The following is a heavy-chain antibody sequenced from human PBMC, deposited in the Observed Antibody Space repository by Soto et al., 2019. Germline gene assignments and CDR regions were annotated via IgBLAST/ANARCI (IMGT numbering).Heavy chain of an antibody. Sequence: QVQLVQSGAEVKKPGSSVKVSCKASGGTFSSYSLNWVRQAPGQGLEWMGEIIPIFGTANYAQKFQGRVTITADDSTSTSYLELSSLGSEDTAVYYCARDGGRHAGGIDYWGQGTLVTVSS. CDR3: ARDGGRHAGGIDY. CDR1: GGTFSSYS. CDR2: IIPIFGTA. D-gene: IGHD1-26*01. V-gene: IGHV1-69*01. J-gene: IGHJ4*02.